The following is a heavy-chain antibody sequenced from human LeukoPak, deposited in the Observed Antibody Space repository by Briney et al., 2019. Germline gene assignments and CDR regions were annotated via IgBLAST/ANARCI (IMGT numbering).Heavy chain of an antibody. Sequence: KAGGSLRLSCAASGFTFSSYSMNWVRQSTGKGLEWVSSISSSSSYIYYADSVKGRFTISRDNAKNSLYLQMNSLRAEDTAVYYCASASEYCSGGSCYESYYYYYYYMDVWGKGTTVTVSS. J-gene: IGHJ6*03. V-gene: IGHV3-21*01. CDR2: ISSSSSYI. CDR3: ASASEYCSGGSCYESYYYYYYYMDV. CDR1: GFTFSSYS. D-gene: IGHD2-15*01.